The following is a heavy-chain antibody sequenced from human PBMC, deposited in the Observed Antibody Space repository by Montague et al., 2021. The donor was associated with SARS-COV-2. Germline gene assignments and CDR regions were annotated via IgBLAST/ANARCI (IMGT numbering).Heavy chain of an antibody. D-gene: IGHD5-18*01. V-gene: IGHV3-23*03. J-gene: IGHJ4*02. CDR3: AKGRYSAYVLDY. CDR2: IYSGDRGT. CDR1: GSTFNSYS. Sequence: SLRLSCAASGSTFNSYSMSWVRQSPGKGLEWVSVIYSGDRGTYYADAVKGRFTISRDNSKNTLYLQMHSLRAEDTAKYYCAKGRYSAYVLDYWGQGTQATVSS.